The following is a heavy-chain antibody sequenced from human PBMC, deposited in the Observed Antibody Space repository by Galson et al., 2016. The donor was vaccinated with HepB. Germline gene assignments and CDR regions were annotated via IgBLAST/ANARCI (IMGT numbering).Heavy chain of an antibody. CDR3: ARDLDCSGGSCYDGMDV. CDR2: ISGSIGTI. V-gene: IGHV3-48*02. CDR1: GFTFSSYI. D-gene: IGHD2-15*01. J-gene: IGHJ6*02. Sequence: SLRLSCAASGFTFSSYIMNWVRQAPGKGLEWVAYISGSIGTIKYADSVKGRFTISRDNAKKSLYLQMNSLRDEDTAVYYCARDLDCSGGSCYDGMDVWGQGTTVTVSS.